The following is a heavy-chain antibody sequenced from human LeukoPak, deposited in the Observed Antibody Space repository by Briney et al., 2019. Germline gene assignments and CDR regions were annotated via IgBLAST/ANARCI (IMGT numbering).Heavy chain of an antibody. D-gene: IGHD3-3*01. CDR2: IYYSGST. Sequence: SETLSLACTVSGGSISSSSYYWGWIRQPPGKGLEWIGSIYYSGSTYYNPSLKSRVTISVDTSKNQLSLKLSSVTAADTAVYYCARLRYDFFYYMDVWGKGTTVTVSS. J-gene: IGHJ6*03. V-gene: IGHV4-39*01. CDR3: ARLRYDFFYYMDV. CDR1: GGSISSSSYY.